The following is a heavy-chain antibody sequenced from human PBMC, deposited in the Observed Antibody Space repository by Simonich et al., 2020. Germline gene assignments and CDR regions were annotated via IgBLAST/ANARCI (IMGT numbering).Heavy chain of an antibody. CDR1: GFTFSSYS. J-gene: IGHJ3*02. Sequence: EVQLVESGGGLVQPGGSLRLSCAASGFTFSSYSMNWDRQAPGKGLEWVSYISSSSSTIYYADSVKGRFTISRDNAKNSLYLKMNSLRAEDTAVHYCARDSSYYAFDIWGQGTMVTVSS. CDR3: ARDSSYYAFDI. CDR2: ISSSSSTI. V-gene: IGHV3-48*01. D-gene: IGHD5-12*01.